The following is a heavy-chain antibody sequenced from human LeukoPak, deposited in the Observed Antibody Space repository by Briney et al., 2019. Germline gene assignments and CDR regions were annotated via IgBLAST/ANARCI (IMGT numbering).Heavy chain of an antibody. Sequence: GGSLRLSCTVSGFTFGDYAMSWVRQAPGKGLEWVGFIRSKTYGGTTEYAASVKGRFTISRDNAKNSLYLQMNSLRAEDTAVYYCARESPQRSTGSEEDYWGQGTLVTVSS. CDR1: GFTFGDYA. D-gene: IGHD1-14*01. CDR3: ARESPQRSTGSEEDY. CDR2: IRSKTYGGTT. V-gene: IGHV3-49*04. J-gene: IGHJ4*02.